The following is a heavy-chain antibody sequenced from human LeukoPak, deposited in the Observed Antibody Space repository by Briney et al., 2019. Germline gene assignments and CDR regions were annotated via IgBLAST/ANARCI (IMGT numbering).Heavy chain of an antibody. V-gene: IGHV1-2*02. CDR1: GYTFTGYY. Sequence: ASVMVSCKASGYTFTGYYMHWVRQAPGQGLEWVGWINPNSGGTNYAQKFQGRVTMTRDTSISTAYMELSRLRSDDTAVYYCARDKTTAEVYYYYYGMDVWGQGTTVTVSS. CDR3: ARDKTTAEVYYYYYGMDV. J-gene: IGHJ6*02. D-gene: IGHD4-11*01. CDR2: INPNSGGT.